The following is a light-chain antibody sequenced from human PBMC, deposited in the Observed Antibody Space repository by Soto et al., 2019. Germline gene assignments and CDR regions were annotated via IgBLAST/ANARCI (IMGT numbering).Light chain of an antibody. V-gene: IGKV3-20*01. Sequence: EIVLTQAPGTLSLSPGERATLSCRASQSVSSSYLAWYQPKPGQAPGILIRDASTRATGVPDRFSGSGSGKDFTLTISRLEPEDSAAYHCQKYGTEPWTFGQGTKVEIK. CDR3: QKYGTEPWT. J-gene: IGKJ1*01. CDR2: DAS. CDR1: QSVSSSY.